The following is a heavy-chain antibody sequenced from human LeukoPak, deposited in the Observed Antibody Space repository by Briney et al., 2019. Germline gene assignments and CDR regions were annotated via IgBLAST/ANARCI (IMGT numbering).Heavy chain of an antibody. CDR3: ARHGDYVGSDY. Sequence: SETLSLTCGVYGGSLSGYYWSWIRQPPRKGLEWIGEINHSGRTNYNPSLKSRVAISVDTSKNQFSLKLTSVTAADTAVYYCARHGDYVGSDYWGQGTLVTVSS. D-gene: IGHD4-17*01. V-gene: IGHV4-34*01. CDR2: INHSGRT. CDR1: GGSLSGYY. J-gene: IGHJ4*02.